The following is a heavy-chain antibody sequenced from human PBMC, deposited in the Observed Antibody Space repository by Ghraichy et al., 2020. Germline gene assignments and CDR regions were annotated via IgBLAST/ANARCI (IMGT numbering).Heavy chain of an antibody. Sequence: GSLRLSCAASGFTFSSYWMSWVRQAPGKGLEWVANIKQDGSEKYYVDSVKGRFTISRDNAKNSLYLQMNSLRAEDTAVYYCARVISSSWLYNWFDPWGQGTLVTVSS. CDR2: IKQDGSEK. V-gene: IGHV3-7*03. CDR1: GFTFSSYW. J-gene: IGHJ5*02. CDR3: ARVISSSWLYNWFDP. D-gene: IGHD6-13*01.